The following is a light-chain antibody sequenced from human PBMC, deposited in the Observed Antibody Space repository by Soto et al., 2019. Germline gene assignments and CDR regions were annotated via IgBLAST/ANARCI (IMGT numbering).Light chain of an antibody. CDR2: RDD. Sequence: QSVLTQPPSTSGTPGQRVTISCSGRTSNIGSNFVYWYQQLPGTAPKLLIYRDDQRPSGVPDRFSGSKSGTSASLAISGLRSEDEADYYCAAWDDSLSAWVFGGGTKRPS. V-gene: IGLV1-47*01. CDR3: AAWDDSLSAWV. J-gene: IGLJ3*02. CDR1: TSNIGSNF.